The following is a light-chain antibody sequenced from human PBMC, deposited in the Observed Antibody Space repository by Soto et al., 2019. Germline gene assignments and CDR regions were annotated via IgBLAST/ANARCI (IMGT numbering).Light chain of an antibody. CDR2: GNT. Sequence: QSVVTQPPSVSGAPGQRVTISCTGTSSNIGSGYDVHWYQHLPGTAPKLLIYGNTIRPSGVPDRFSGSKSGTSASLAISGLRSEDEADYYCASWDGSLSGHVFGTGTKLTVL. J-gene: IGLJ1*01. CDR1: SSNIGSGYD. CDR3: ASWDGSLSGHV. V-gene: IGLV1-40*01.